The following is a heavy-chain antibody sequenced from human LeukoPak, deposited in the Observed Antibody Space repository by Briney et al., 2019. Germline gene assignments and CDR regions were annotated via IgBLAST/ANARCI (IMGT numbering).Heavy chain of an antibody. V-gene: IGHV3-30-3*01. D-gene: IGHD3-10*01. CDR2: ISYDGSNK. CDR1: GFTFSSYA. CDR3: AKGLGDGSDY. Sequence: GGSLRLSCAASGFTFSSYAMHWVRQAPGKGLEWVAVISYDGSNKYYADSVKGRFTISRDNSKNTLYLQMNSLRAEDTAVYYCAKGLGDGSDYWGQGTLVTVSS. J-gene: IGHJ4*02.